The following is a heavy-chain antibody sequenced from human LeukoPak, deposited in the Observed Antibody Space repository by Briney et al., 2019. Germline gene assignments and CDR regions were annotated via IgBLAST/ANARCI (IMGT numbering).Heavy chain of an antibody. D-gene: IGHD1-1*01. V-gene: IGHV3-53*01. CDR2: IYSGGST. Sequence: GSLRLSCAASGFTVSSNYMSWSRQAPGKGLEWVSVIYSGGSTYYADSVKGRFTISRDNSKNTLYLQMNSLRAEDTAVYYCAKERREQSRDNYFDYWGQGTLVTVSS. CDR3: AKERREQSRDNYFDY. CDR1: GFTVSSNY. J-gene: IGHJ4*02.